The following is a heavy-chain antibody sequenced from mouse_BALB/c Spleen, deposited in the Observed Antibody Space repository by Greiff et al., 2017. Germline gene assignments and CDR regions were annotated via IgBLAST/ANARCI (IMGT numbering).Heavy chain of an antibody. J-gene: IGHJ3*01. CDR1: GFDFSRYW. CDR2: INPDSSTI. D-gene: IGHD2-1*01. CDR3: ARPYYGNVAWFAY. Sequence: EASGFDFSRYWMSWVRQAPGKGLEWIGEINPDSSTINYTPSLKDKFIISRDNAKNTLYLQMSKVRSEDTALYYCARPYYGNVAWFAYWGQGTLVTVSA. V-gene: IGHV4-1*02.